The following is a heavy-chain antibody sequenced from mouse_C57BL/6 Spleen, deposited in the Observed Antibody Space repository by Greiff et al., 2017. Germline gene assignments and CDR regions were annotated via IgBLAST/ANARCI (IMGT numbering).Heavy chain of an antibody. CDR3: ARPITTVVAHWYFDV. CDR1: GYTFTSYG. Sequence: QVHVKQSGAELARPGASVKLSCKASGYTFTSYGISWVKQRTGQGLEWIGEIYPRSGNTYYNEKFKGKATLTADTSSSTSYMELRSLTSEDSAVXFFARPITTVVAHWYFDVWGTGTTVTVSS. V-gene: IGHV1-81*01. J-gene: IGHJ1*03. D-gene: IGHD1-1*01. CDR2: IYPRSGNT.